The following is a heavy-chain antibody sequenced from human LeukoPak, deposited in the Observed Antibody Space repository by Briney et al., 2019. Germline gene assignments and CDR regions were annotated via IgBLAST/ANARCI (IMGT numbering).Heavy chain of an antibody. J-gene: IGHJ3*02. V-gene: IGHV1-69*05. D-gene: IGHD3-10*01. Sequence: SVKVSCKASGGTFSSYDISWVRQAPGQGLEWMGRIIPIFGTANYAQKFQGRVTITTDESTSTAYMELSSLRSEDTAVYYCARDPYYGSGSYYMGGDAFDIWGQGTMVTVSS. CDR1: GGTFSSYD. CDR3: ARDPYYGSGSYYMGGDAFDI. CDR2: IIPIFGTA.